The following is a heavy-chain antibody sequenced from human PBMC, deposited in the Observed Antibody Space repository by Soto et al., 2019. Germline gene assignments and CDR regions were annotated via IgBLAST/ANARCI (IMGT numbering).Heavy chain of an antibody. CDR1: GDSVSSNSAA. Sequence: PSQTLSLTCAISGDSVSSNSAAWNWIRQSPSRGLEWLGRTYYRSKWYNDYAVSVKSRITINPDTSKNQFSLQLNSVTPEDTAVYYCARDSRAAAGNRGRVYGMDVWGQGTTVTVSS. CDR3: ARDSRAAAGNRGRVYGMDV. CDR2: TYYRSKWYN. J-gene: IGHJ6*02. D-gene: IGHD6-13*01. V-gene: IGHV6-1*01.